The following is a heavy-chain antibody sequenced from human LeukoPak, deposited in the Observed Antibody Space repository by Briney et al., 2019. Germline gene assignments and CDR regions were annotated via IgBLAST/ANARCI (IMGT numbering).Heavy chain of an antibody. CDR3: AIDQPVAGVSNFDS. CDR2: ISTNTGNP. V-gene: IGHV7-4-1*02. Sequence: ASVKVSCKASGYTFTTYALNWVRQAPGQGLEWMGWISTNTGNPTYAQAFTGRFVFSLDTSVSTAYLQISSLNTEDTAVYYCAIDQPVAGVSNFDSWGQGTLVTVSS. CDR1: GYTFTTYA. J-gene: IGHJ4*02. D-gene: IGHD6-19*01.